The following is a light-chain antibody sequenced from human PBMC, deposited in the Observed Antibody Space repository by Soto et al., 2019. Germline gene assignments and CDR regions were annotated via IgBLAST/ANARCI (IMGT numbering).Light chain of an antibody. CDR1: SSDIGSYDH. CDR2: AVS. V-gene: IGLV2-14*03. CDR3: ISYTDRQSYL. J-gene: IGLJ1*01. Sequence: QSELTQPASVSGSPGQSITISCSGTSSDIGSYDHVAWYQQFPGKSPKLIIYAVSDRPSGVSDRFSGSKSGISASLTISGLQTEDEADYYCISYTDRQSYLFGTGTKVTV.